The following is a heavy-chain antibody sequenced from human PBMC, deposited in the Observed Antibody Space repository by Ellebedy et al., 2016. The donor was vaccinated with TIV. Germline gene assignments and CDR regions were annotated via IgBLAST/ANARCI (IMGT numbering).Heavy chain of an antibody. V-gene: IGHV3-33*01. CDR2: IWYDGSKK. J-gene: IGHJ4*02. D-gene: IGHD5-18*01. CDR3: ARAKPTPGYSYGWYFDY. CDR1: GFTFSGYG. Sequence: PGGSLRLSCVASGFTFSGYGMHWVRQAPGKGLEWVAVIWYDGSKKDYAESVKGRFTISRDNSKNTLYLQMNSLRVEDTAVYYCARAKPTPGYSYGWYFDYWGQGTLVTVSS.